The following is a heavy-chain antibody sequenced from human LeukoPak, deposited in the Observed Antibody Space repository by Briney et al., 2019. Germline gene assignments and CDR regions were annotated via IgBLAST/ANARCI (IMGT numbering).Heavy chain of an antibody. D-gene: IGHD6-6*01. Sequence: GGSLRLSCAASGFTSSDYAMSWVRLAPGKGLEWVAFIRYDGSNEYYADSVKGRFTISRDNSKNTLYLQMNSLRAEDTAVYYCAKTTGSSSRHYYYYMDVWGKGTTVTVSS. CDR1: GFTSSDYA. CDR2: IRYDGSNE. CDR3: AKTTGSSSRHYYYYMDV. J-gene: IGHJ6*03. V-gene: IGHV3-30*02.